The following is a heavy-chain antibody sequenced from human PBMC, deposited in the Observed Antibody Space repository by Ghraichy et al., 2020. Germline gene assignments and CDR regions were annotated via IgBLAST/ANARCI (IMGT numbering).Heavy chain of an antibody. CDR1: GYTFTSYG. CDR3: ARRWELLFGGGGMDV. CDR2: ISAYNGNT. D-gene: IGHD1-26*01. J-gene: IGHJ6*02. V-gene: IGHV1-18*01. Sequence: ASVKVSCKASGYTFTSYGISWVRQAPGQGLEWMGWISAYNGNTNYAQKLQGRVTMTTDTSTSTAYMELRSLRSDDTAVYYCARRWELLFGGGGMDVWGQGTTVTVSS.